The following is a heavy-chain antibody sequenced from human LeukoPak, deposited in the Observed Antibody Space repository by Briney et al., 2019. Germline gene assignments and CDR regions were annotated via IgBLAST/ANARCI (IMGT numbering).Heavy chain of an antibody. CDR1: GFTFSSYG. J-gene: IGHJ4*02. V-gene: IGHV3-33*01. CDR3: ARDAIRHDYGADY. CDR2: IWYDGSNK. Sequence: GRSLRLSCAASGFTFSSYGMHWVRQAPGKGLEWVAVIWYDGSNKYYADSVKGRFTISRDNSKNTLYLQMNSLRVEDTAVYYCARDAIRHDYGADYWGQGTLVTVSS. D-gene: IGHD4-17*01.